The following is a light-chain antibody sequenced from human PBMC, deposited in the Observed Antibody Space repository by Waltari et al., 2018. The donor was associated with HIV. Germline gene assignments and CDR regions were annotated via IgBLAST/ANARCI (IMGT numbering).Light chain of an antibody. J-gene: IGLJ2*01. CDR2: QDE. Sequence: SYEVTQPPSVAVSPGQTASITCSGYELGDKYTCWYQQKPGQSPLLVIYQDEKRPSGLPARFSASSSGHTATLTISGTLPMDEADYYCQAWGSTTSGVFGRGTKLTVL. V-gene: IGLV3-1*01. CDR1: ELGDKY. CDR3: QAWGSTTSGV.